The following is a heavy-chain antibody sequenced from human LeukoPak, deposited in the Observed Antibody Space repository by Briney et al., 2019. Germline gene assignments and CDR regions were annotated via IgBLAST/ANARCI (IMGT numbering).Heavy chain of an antibody. D-gene: IGHD2-2*01. CDR2: ISSSGSTI. Sequence: GGSLRLSCAASGFTFSSYAMSWVRQAPGKGLEWVSAISSSGSTIYYADSVKGRFTISRDNAKNSLYLQMNSLRAEDTAVYYCARAYCSSTRCSYYFDSWGQGTLVTVSS. CDR3: ARAYCSSTRCSYYFDS. CDR1: GFTFSSYA. J-gene: IGHJ4*02. V-gene: IGHV3-48*04.